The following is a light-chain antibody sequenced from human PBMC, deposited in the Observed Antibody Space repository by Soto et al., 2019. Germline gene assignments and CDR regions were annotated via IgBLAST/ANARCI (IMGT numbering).Light chain of an antibody. V-gene: IGLV3-21*02. CDR2: DDS. J-gene: IGLJ1*01. CDR3: QVWDSSSEHYV. CDR1: DIGSKS. Sequence: ELTQPPSVSVAPGQTARITCEGNDIGSKSVQWYQLKPGQAPVLVVYDDSARPSGVPERLSGSNSGNTATLTISRVEAGDEADFYCQVWDSSSEHYVFGTGTKVTVL.